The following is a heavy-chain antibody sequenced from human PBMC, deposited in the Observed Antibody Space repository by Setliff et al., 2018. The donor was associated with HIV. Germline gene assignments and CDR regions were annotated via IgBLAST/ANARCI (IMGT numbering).Heavy chain of an antibody. Sequence: GSLRLSCVASGFMFGDFEMNWVRQAPGKGLEWVSYISGSDGTVLYASSVKGRFTISRDNAKNTLYLQMNSLRAEDTAVYYCARQGKVGSGSYDYYYYMDVWGKGTTVTVSS. D-gene: IGHD3-10*01. CDR1: GFMFGDFE. CDR2: ISGSDGTV. CDR3: ARQGKVGSGSYDYYYYMDV. V-gene: IGHV3-48*03. J-gene: IGHJ6*03.